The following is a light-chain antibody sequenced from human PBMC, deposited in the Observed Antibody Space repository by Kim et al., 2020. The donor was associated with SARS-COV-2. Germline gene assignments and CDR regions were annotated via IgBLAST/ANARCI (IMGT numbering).Light chain of an antibody. V-gene: IGLV3-19*01. J-gene: IGLJ2*01. CDR1: SLRKYY. Sequence: ALGQTVRITCHGDSLRKYYASWYQQKPGQAPVLVIYGKNYRPSGIPDRFSGSSSGNTASLTITGAQAEDEADYYCNSRDSSGNHLVFGGGTQLTVL. CDR2: GKN. CDR3: NSRDSSGNHLV.